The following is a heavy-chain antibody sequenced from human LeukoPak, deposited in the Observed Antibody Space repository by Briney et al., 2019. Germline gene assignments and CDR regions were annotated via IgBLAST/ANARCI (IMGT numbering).Heavy chain of an antibody. CDR2: IYYSGNT. CDR1: GGSISSYY. CDR3: ARGQVGSDAFDI. V-gene: IGHV4-59*08. Sequence: SETLSLTCTVSGGSISSYYWSWIRQPPGKGLEWIGYIYYSGNTNYNPSLKSRVTISVDTSKNLFSLKLSSVTAADTAVYYCARGQVGSDAFDIWGQGTMVTVSS. D-gene: IGHD2-15*01. J-gene: IGHJ3*02.